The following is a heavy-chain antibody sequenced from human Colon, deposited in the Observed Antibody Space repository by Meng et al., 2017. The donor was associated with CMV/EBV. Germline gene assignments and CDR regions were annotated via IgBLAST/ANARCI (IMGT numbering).Heavy chain of an antibody. CDR2: IFPDDSNT. CDR3: ARRPMSSSPAGGMDV. V-gene: IGHV5-51*01. Sequence: GESLKISCKASGYSFSRYWIGWVRQMPGKGLVWMGIIFPDDSNTRYSPSFEGQVTISADKSITTAYLQWSSLKASDTAVYYCARRPMSSSPAGGMDVWGQGTTVTVSS. CDR1: GYSFSRYW. J-gene: IGHJ6*02. D-gene: IGHD6-13*01.